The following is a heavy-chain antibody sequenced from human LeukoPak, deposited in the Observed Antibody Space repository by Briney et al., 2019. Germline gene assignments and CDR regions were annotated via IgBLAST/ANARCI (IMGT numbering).Heavy chain of an antibody. CDR1: GFTFSSYE. V-gene: IGHV3-48*03. D-gene: IGHD3-16*01. CDR3: ARRAGAYTHPYDY. CDR2: ISSSGSTI. Sequence: PGGSLRLSCAASGFTFSSYEMNWVRQAPGKGLEWVSYISSSGSTIYYADSVKGRFTISRDNAKNTLYLQMNSLRAEDTAVYYCARRAGAYTHPYDYWGQGTLVTVS. J-gene: IGHJ4*02.